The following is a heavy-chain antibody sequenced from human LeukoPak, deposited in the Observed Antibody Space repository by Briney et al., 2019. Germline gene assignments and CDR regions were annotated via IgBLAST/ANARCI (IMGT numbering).Heavy chain of an antibody. J-gene: IGHJ4*02. D-gene: IGHD2-21*02. CDR3: ARDLGTAGRPNDN. Sequence: SETPSLTCAVSGGSISSNNWWSWVRQPPGKGLEWIGEMYHSGSTNYNPSLKSRVTISVDKSKNQFSLKLSSVTAADTPVYFCARDLGTAGRPNDNWGQGTLVTVSS. V-gene: IGHV4-4*02. CDR1: GGSISSNNW. CDR2: MYHSGST.